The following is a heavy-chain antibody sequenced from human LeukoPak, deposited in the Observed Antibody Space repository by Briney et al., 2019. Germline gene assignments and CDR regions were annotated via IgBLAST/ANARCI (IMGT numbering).Heavy chain of an antibody. V-gene: IGHV4-59*08. Sequence: SETLSLTCTVSGGSISSYYWSWIRQPPGKGLEWIGYIYYSGSTNYNPSLKSRVTISVDTSKNQFSLKLSSVTAADTAVYYCARANGQSDFDYWGQGTLVTVSS. CDR1: GGSISSYY. CDR3: ARANGQSDFDY. J-gene: IGHJ4*02. D-gene: IGHD2-8*01. CDR2: IYYSGST.